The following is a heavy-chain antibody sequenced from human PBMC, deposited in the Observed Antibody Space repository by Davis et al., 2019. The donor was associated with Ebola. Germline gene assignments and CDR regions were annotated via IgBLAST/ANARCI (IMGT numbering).Heavy chain of an antibody. V-gene: IGHV3-74*01. D-gene: IGHD4-17*01. CDR1: GFTFSSYW. Sequence: GESLKISCAASGFTFSSYWMHWVRHAPGKGLVYVSRINGDGSSTAYADSVKGRFTISRDNAKNTLYLQMSSLRVEDTAVYYCARKFATTPAVWGQGTMVTVSS. J-gene: IGHJ3*01. CDR3: ARKFATTPAV. CDR2: INGDGSST.